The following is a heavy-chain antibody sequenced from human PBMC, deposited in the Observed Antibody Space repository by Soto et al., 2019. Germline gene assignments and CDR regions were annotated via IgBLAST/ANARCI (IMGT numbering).Heavy chain of an antibody. CDR1: GFTFSRYA. CDR2: ISGSGGTT. J-gene: IGHJ4*02. Sequence: DVQLLESGGGLVQPGGSLRLSCVASGFTFSRYAISWVRQAPGKGLEWVSAISGSGGTTYYADSVKGRFTISRDNSKNTLDLQMNSLRAEDTAVYYCAKDRKYGDYAADYLGQGTLVTVSS. V-gene: IGHV3-23*01. D-gene: IGHD4-17*01. CDR3: AKDRKYGDYAADY.